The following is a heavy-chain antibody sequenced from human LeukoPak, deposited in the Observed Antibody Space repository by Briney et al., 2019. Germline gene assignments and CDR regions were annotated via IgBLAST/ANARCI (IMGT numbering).Heavy chain of an antibody. Sequence: GGSLRLSCAASGLTFNSYGMHWVRQAPGKGLEWVAVISYDGSNKYYADSVKGRFTISRDNSKNTLYLQMNSLRAEDTAVYYCSNSGYDKGGFDYWGQGTLVTVSS. CDR2: ISYDGSNK. D-gene: IGHD5-12*01. J-gene: IGHJ4*02. V-gene: IGHV3-30*18. CDR3: SNSGYDKGGFDY. CDR1: GLTFNSYG.